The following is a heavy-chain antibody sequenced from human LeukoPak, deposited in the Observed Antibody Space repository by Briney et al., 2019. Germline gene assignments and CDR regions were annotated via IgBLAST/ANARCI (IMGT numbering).Heavy chain of an antibody. CDR2: LSGSAHLT. CDR1: GFTFSSYA. Sequence: PGGSLRLSCATSGFTFSSYAMTWVRQAPGKGLEWVSSLSGSAHLTYYADSVKGRFTISRDNAKNSLYLQMNSLRAEDTAVYYCAGVDILTGYYPPHYFDYWGQGTLVTVSS. V-gene: IGHV3-21*01. CDR3: AGVDILTGYYPPHYFDY. D-gene: IGHD3-9*01. J-gene: IGHJ4*02.